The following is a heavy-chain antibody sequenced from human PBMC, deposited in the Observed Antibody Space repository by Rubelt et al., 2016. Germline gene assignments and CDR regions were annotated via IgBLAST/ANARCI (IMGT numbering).Heavy chain of an antibody. Sequence: QAPGKGLEWVAVVRFDGTRTYYADSVRGRFTMSRDNSRSTLYLQMNSLRAEDTAVYYCARGGGIAAAGQIDYWAQGTLVTVSS. J-gene: IGHJ4*02. CDR2: VRFDGTRT. D-gene: IGHD6-13*01. CDR3: ARGGGIAAAGQIDY. V-gene: IGHV3-30*02.